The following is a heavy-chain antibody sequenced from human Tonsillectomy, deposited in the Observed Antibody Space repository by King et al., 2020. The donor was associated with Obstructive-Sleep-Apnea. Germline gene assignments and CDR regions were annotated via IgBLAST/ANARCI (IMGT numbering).Heavy chain of an antibody. V-gene: IGHV3-23*04. CDR3: AKPKWGDGSEYPYFDS. CDR1: GFTFSNYA. J-gene: IGHJ4*02. Sequence: VQLVESGGGLVQPGGSLRLSCSASGFTFSNYAMNWVRQAPGKGLEWVSAISGSGDTTYYADSVKGRFTISRDNSKNTLYLQVNSLRADDSAVYYCAKPKWGDGSEYPYFDSWGQGTLVTVSS. CDR2: ISGSGDTT. D-gene: IGHD2-15*01.